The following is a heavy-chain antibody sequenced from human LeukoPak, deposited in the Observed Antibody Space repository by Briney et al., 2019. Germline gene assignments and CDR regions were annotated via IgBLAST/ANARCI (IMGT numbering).Heavy chain of an antibody. CDR2: ISWNSGSI. Sequence: PGRSLRLSCAASGFTFDDYAMHWVRQAPGKGLEWVSGISWNSGSIGYADSVKGRFTISRDNAKNSLYLQMNSLRAEDTAVYYCARGQFDWLYIFDYWGQGTLVTVSS. CDR3: ARGQFDWLYIFDY. J-gene: IGHJ4*02. D-gene: IGHD3-9*01. CDR1: GFTFDDYA. V-gene: IGHV3-9*01.